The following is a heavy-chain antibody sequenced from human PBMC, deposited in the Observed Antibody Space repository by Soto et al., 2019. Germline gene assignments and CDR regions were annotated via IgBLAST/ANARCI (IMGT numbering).Heavy chain of an antibody. CDR1: GYTFIDYF. V-gene: IGHV1-2*02. Sequence: QVQLVQSGAEARKPGASVRVSCKASGYTFIDYFIHWVRQAPGQGLEWMGCINPSSDATDYSQKFRGRVTMTRDTSIGTASMELSRLRSDDNAVYYCVRGLRWRDLDYWCQGTPVTVSA. CDR3: VRGLRWRDLDY. CDR2: INPSSDAT. J-gene: IGHJ4*02. D-gene: IGHD2-15*01.